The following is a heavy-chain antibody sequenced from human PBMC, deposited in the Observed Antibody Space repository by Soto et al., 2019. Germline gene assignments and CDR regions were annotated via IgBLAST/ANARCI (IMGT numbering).Heavy chain of an antibody. J-gene: IGHJ6*03. V-gene: IGHV1-18*01. D-gene: IGHD2-2*01. CDR2: ISAYNGNT. CDR1: GYTFTSYG. CDR3: ARDGMEDIVVVPADERVYYYYMDV. Sequence: QVQLVQSGAEVKKPGASVKVSCKASGYTFTSYGISWVRQAPGQGLEWMGWISAYNGNTNYAQKLQGRVTMTTDTSTSTAYMELRSLRSDDTAVYYCARDGMEDIVVVPADERVYYYYMDVWGKGTTVTVSS.